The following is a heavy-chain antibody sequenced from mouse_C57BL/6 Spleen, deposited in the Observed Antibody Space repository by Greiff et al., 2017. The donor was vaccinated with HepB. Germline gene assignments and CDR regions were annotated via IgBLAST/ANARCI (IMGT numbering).Heavy chain of an antibody. CDR3: ARRNYGTIDY. D-gene: IGHD1-1*01. Sequence: EVKVEESGGGLVKPGGSLKLSCAASGFTFSDYGMHWVRQAPEKGLEWVAYISSGSSTIYYADTVKGRFTISRDNAKNTLFLQMTSLRSEDTAMYYCARRNYGTIDYWGQGTTLTVSS. V-gene: IGHV5-17*01. CDR1: GFTFSDYG. J-gene: IGHJ2*01. CDR2: ISSGSSTI.